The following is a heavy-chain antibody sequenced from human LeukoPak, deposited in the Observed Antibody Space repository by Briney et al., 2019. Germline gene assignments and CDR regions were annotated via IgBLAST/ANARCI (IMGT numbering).Heavy chain of an antibody. CDR1: HGYINNYY. D-gene: IGHD2-2*01. CDR2: IFHSGSP. V-gene: IGHV4-59*01. Sequence: SETLSLICTVSHGYINNYYWSWIRQAPGKGLEWIGNIFHSGSPRYNPSLKSRVTISVDTSKKQFSLNLRSVTAADTAVYFCARDMRPNQLLFNWFDPWGQGTLVIVSS. CDR3: ARDMRPNQLLFNWFDP. J-gene: IGHJ5*02.